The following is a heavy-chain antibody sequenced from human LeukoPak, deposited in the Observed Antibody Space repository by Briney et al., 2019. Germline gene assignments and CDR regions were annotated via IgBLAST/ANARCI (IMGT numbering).Heavy chain of an antibody. CDR2: ISAYNGNT. CDR3: ARVRPPGCSGGSCYSADAFDI. D-gene: IGHD2-15*01. CDR1: GYTFTSYG. V-gene: IGHV1-18*01. Sequence: GASVKVSCKASGYTFTSYGISWVRQVPGQGLEWMGWISAYNGNTNYAQKLQGRVTMTTDTSTSTAYMELRSLRSDDTAVYYCARVRPPGCSGGSCYSADAFDIWGQGTMVTVSS. J-gene: IGHJ3*02.